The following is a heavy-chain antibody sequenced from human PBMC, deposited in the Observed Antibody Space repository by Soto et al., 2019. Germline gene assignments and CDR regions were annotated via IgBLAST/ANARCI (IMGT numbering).Heavy chain of an antibody. CDR1: GVTFSSYA. CDR3: ARGGDCSSTSCYGYYYYYGMDV. J-gene: IGHJ6*02. V-gene: IGHV3-48*01. CDR2: ISGSSSTI. Sequence: GGALRLSCAASGVTFSSYAMSWVRQAPGKGLEWVSAISGSSSTIYYADSVKGRFTISRDNAKNSLYLQMNSLRAEDTAVYYCARGGDCSSTSCYGYYYYYGMDVWGQGTTVTVSS. D-gene: IGHD2-2*01.